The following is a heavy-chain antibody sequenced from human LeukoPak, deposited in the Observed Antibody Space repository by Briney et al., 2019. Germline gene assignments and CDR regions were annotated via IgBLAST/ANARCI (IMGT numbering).Heavy chain of an antibody. V-gene: IGHV4-34*01. J-gene: IGHJ6*02. CDR2: INHSGST. CDR3: ARGVGAIFGVNYYHGMDV. CDR1: GGSFSGYY. Sequence: SETLSLTCAVYGGSFSGYYWSWIRQPPGKGVEWIGEINHSGSTNYNPSLKSRVTISVDTSKNQFSLKLSSVTAADTAVYYCARGVGAIFGVNYYHGMDVWGQGTTVTVSS. D-gene: IGHD3-3*01.